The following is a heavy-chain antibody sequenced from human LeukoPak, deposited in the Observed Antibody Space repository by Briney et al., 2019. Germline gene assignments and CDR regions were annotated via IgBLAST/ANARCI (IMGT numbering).Heavy chain of an antibody. CDR3: ARDRYYFYHGMDV. CDR2: INPNTGGT. CDR1: GYTFTGYY. V-gene: IGHV1-2*02. D-gene: IGHD1-14*01. J-gene: IGHJ6*02. Sequence: ASVKVSCKASGYTFTGYYMHWVRQAPGQGREWMGWINPNTGGTKYAQKFQDRVTMTRDTSISTAYLELSRLTSDDTAVYYCARDRYYFYHGMDVWGQGTTVTVSS.